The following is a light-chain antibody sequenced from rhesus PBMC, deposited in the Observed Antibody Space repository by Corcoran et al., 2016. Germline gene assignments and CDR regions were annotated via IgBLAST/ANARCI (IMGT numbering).Light chain of an antibody. CDR1: ENVYNY. CDR3: QHGYGTPYS. Sequence: DIQMTQSPSSLSASVGDRVTITCRASENVYNYLNWSQQHPGKVPKLLIYKASTLQSGVPSRISGSGSWTEYIFTISILQPGDVATYYCQHGYGTPYSFGQGTKVAIK. CDR2: KAS. J-gene: IGKJ2*01. V-gene: IGKV1-74*01.